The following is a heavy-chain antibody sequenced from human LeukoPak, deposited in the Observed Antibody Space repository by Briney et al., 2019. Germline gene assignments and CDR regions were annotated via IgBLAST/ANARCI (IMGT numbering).Heavy chain of an antibody. J-gene: IGHJ5*02. CDR3: ARLSPSGYSSNWAWFDP. CDR2: IYYSGST. Sequence: SETLSLTCTVSGGSISSYYWSWIRQPPGKGLEWNGYIYYSGSTNYNPSLKSRVTISVDTSKNQFSLKLGSVTAADTAVYYCARLSPSGYSSNWAWFDPWGQGTLVTVSS. CDR1: GGSISSYY. D-gene: IGHD6-13*01. V-gene: IGHV4-59*08.